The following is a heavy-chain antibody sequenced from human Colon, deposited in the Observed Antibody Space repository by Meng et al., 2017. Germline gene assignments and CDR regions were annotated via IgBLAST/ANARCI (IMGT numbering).Heavy chain of an antibody. CDR3: ARERVAVVSGPFDL. V-gene: IGHV3-21*06. D-gene: IGHD2-2*01. CDR2: ITGGSTHK. CDR1: GFPFSSHS. Sequence: GGSLRLSCAASGFPFSSHSMNWVRQAPGKGLEWVASITGGSTHKYYADSVRGRFTISRDNANNSLYLQMSSMTAEDTALYYCARERVAVVSGPFDLWGQGTMVTVSS. J-gene: IGHJ3*01.